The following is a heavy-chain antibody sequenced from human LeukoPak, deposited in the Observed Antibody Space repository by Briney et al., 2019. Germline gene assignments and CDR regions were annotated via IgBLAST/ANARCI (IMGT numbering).Heavy chain of an antibody. Sequence: SETLSLTCTVPGGSISSYYWSWIRQPPGKGLEWIGYIYYSGSTNYNPSLKSRVTISVDTSKNQFSLKLSSVTAADTAVYYCARDGGSSGFPYYYYYMDVWGKGTTVTVSS. CDR2: IYYSGST. CDR1: GGSISSYY. D-gene: IGHD6-19*01. V-gene: IGHV4-59*01. J-gene: IGHJ6*03. CDR3: ARDGGSSGFPYYYYYMDV.